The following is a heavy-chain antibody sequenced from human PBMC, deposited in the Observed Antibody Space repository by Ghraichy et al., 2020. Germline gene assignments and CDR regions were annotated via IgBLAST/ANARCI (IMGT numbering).Heavy chain of an antibody. Sequence: SETLSLTCAVYGGSFSGYYWSWIRQPPGKGLEWIGEINHSGSTNYNPSLKSRVTISVDTSKNQFSLKLSSVTAADTAVYYCARSQDCSGGSCLYWFDPWGQGTLVTVSS. D-gene: IGHD2-15*01. J-gene: IGHJ5*02. CDR2: INHSGST. V-gene: IGHV4-34*01. CDR3: ARSQDCSGGSCLYWFDP. CDR1: GGSFSGYY.